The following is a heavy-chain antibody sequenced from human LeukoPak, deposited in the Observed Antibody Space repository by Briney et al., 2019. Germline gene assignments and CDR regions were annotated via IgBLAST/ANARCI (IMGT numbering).Heavy chain of an antibody. CDR2: IYTSGST. CDR3: ARDFRYSSSSGFDY. J-gene: IGHJ4*02. Sequence: SETLSLTCTVSGGSISSYYWSWIRQPAGKGLEWIGRIYTSGSTNYNPSLKSRVTMSVDTPKNQFSLKLSSVTAADTAVYYCARDFRYSSSSGFDYWGQGTLVTVSS. CDR1: GGSISSYY. D-gene: IGHD6-6*01. V-gene: IGHV4-4*07.